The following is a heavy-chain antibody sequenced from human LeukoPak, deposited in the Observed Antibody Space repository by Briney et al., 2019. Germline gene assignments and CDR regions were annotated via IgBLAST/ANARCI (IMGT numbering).Heavy chain of an antibody. CDR2: IRYDGSNK. D-gene: IGHD7-27*01. V-gene: IGHV3-30*02. CDR1: GFTFSSYG. CDR3: AKDALVGRLNSGHFDY. Sequence: GGSLRLSCAASGFTFSSYGMHWVRQAPGKGLEWVAFIRYDGSNKYYADSVKGRFTISRDNSKNTLYLQMNSLRAENTAVYYCAKDALVGRLNSGHFDYWGQGTLVTVSS. J-gene: IGHJ4*02.